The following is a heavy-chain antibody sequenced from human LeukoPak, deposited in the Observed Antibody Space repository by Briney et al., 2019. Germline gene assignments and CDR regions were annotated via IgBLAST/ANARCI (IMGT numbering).Heavy chain of an antibody. J-gene: IGHJ4*02. CDR3: ARHEGHSSGWYLYFDY. D-gene: IGHD6-19*01. CDR1: GGSISSSSYY. CDR2: INYSGST. V-gene: IGHV4-39*01. Sequence: PSETLSLTCTVSGGSISSSSYYWGWIRQPPGKGLEWVGSINYSGSTYYNPSLKSRVTISVDTSKNQFSLKLSSVTAADTAVYYCARHEGHSSGWYLYFDYWGQGTLVTVSS.